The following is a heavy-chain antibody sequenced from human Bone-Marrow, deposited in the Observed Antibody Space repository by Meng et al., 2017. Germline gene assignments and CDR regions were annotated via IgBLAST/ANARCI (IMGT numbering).Heavy chain of an antibody. Sequence: GSLRLSCTVSGGSISSSSYYWGWIRQPPGKGLEWIGSIYYSGSTYYNPSLKSRVTMSVDTSKNQFSLKLSSVTAADTAVYYCARDALGYCSGGSCYFPNWFDPWGQGTLVTVSS. CDR1: GGSISSSSYY. CDR2: IYYSGST. V-gene: IGHV4-39*07. J-gene: IGHJ5*02. CDR3: ARDALGYCSGGSCYFPNWFDP. D-gene: IGHD2-15*01.